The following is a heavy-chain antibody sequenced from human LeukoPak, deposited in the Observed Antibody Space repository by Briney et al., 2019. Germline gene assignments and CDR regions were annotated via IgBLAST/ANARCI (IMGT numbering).Heavy chain of an antibody. CDR1: GFTFSSYW. D-gene: IGHD2-2*01. CDR3: ASPPADCSSTSCYYYYYYMDV. CDR2: INSDGSST. J-gene: IGHJ6*03. V-gene: IGHV3-74*01. Sequence: AGGSLRLSCAASGFTFSSYWMHWVRQAPGKGLVWVSRINSDGSSTSYADSVKGRFTISRDNAKNTLYLQMNSLRAEDTAVYYCASPPADCSSTSCYYYYYYMDVWGKGTTVTVSS.